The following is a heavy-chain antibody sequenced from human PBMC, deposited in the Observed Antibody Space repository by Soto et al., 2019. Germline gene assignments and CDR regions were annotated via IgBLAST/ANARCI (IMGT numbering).Heavy chain of an antibody. CDR1: GFTFSSYA. CDR3: AKVGLYHPVAGTEYYFDY. CDR2: ISGSGGST. Sequence: GGSLRLSCAASGFTFSSYAMSWVRQAPGKGLEWVSAISGSGGSTYYADSVKGRFTISRDNSKNTLYLQMNSLRAEDTAVYYCAKVGLYHPVAGTEYYFDYWGQGTLVTVSS. J-gene: IGHJ4*02. V-gene: IGHV3-23*01. D-gene: IGHD6-19*01.